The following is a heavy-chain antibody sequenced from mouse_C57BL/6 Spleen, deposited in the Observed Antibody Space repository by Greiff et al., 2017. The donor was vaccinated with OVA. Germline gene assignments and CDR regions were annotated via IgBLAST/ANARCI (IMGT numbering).Heavy chain of an antibody. J-gene: IGHJ2*01. V-gene: IGHV7-3*01. CDR1: GFTFTDYY. CDR2: IRNKANGYTT. Sequence: EVQRVESGGGLVQPGGSLSLSCAASGFTFTDYYMSWVRQPPGKALEWLGFIRNKANGYTTEYSASVKGRFTISRDNSQSILYLQMNALRAEDSATYDCARYAHSGGYYGYWGQGTTLTVSS. CDR3: ARYAHSGGYYGY. D-gene: IGHD2-3*01.